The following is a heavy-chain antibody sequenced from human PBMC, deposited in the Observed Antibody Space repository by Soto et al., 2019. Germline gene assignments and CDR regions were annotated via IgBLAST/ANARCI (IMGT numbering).Heavy chain of an antibody. CDR3: ARQVTGFMVYVYDI. D-gene: IGHD3-10*01. CDR1: GGSISSSRCH. V-gene: IGHV4-39*01. J-gene: IGHJ3*02. Sequence: LSLTCTVSGGSISSSRCHWGWIRQPPGKGLEWIASIKYSGTISSNPSLNSRVTLSVDTSKNQFSLKLKSVAAADTAIYYCARQVTGFMVYVYDIWGQGTMVTVS. CDR2: IKYSGTI.